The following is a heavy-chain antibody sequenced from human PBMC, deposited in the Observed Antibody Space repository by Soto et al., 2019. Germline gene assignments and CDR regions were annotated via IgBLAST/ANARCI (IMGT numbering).Heavy chain of an antibody. V-gene: IGHV4-59*07. J-gene: IGHJ5*02. CDR2: IYYSGNT. CDR1: GGAISSYY. CDR3: ASQVGMFGVAKNWFDP. Sequence: SDTRSLTCSVSGGAISSYYRSCIRQPAGKGLEWIAYIYYSGNTNYNHSLKSRVTISVDTSKNQFSLKLGSVTAADTAVYYCASQVGMFGVAKNWFDPWGQGTLVTVS. D-gene: IGHD3-3*01.